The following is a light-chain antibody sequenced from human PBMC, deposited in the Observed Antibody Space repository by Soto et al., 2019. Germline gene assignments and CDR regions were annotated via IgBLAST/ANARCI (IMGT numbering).Light chain of an antibody. Sequence: QSALTQPASVSGSPGQSITISCAGSSSDIGAYNFVSWYQQHPGKAPRLVIYDVDNRPSGISDRFSGSKSGNTASLTISGLQAEDEADYYCASYTNNDTEMFGGGTKLTVL. V-gene: IGLV2-14*03. CDR3: ASYTNNDTEM. CDR1: SSDIGAYNF. J-gene: IGLJ3*02. CDR2: DVD.